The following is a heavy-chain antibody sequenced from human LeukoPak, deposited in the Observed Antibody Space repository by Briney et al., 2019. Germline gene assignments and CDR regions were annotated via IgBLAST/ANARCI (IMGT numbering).Heavy chain of an antibody. J-gene: IGHJ4*02. Sequence: SVKVSCKASGGTFSSYAISWVRQAPGQGLEWMGRIIPILGIANYAQKFQGRVTITADKSTSTACMELSSLRSEDTAVYYCARGGIQLLGLFDYWGQGTLVTVSS. CDR3: ARGGIQLLGLFDY. D-gene: IGHD5-18*01. CDR1: GGTFSSYA. V-gene: IGHV1-69*04. CDR2: IIPILGIA.